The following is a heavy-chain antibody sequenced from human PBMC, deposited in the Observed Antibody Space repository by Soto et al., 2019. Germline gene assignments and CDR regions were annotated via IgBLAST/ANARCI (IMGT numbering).Heavy chain of an antibody. J-gene: IGHJ6*02. CDR1: GYTINSYA. CDR3: ARSSSSSVGYYYYGMDV. Sequence: ASVKVSCKASGYTINSYAIHWVRQAPGQRLEWMGWINIGSGNTRYSQKFQGRVTITRDTSATTAYMELSSLRSEDTALYYCARSSSSSVGYYYYGMDVWGQGTTVTVSS. D-gene: IGHD6-6*01. V-gene: IGHV1-3*04. CDR2: INIGSGNT.